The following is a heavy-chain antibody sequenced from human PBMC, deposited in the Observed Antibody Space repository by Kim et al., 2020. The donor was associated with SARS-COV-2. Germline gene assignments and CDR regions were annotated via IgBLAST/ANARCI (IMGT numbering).Heavy chain of an antibody. D-gene: IGHD6-19*01. V-gene: IGHV4-59*01. Sequence: SETLSLTCTVSGGSISSYSWTWIRQPPGKGLEWIGYFHYSGSTDYNPSLKSRVTISVDTSKNQFSLKLSSVTTADTAVYYCARGSGWYLYWGQGTLVTVSS. CDR3: ARGSGWYLY. CDR2: FHYSGST. J-gene: IGHJ4*02. CDR1: GGSISSYS.